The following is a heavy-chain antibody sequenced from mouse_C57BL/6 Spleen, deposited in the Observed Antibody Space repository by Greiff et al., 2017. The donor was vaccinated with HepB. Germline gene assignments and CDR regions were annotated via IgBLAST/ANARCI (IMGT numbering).Heavy chain of an antibody. Sequence: VQLQQSGPELVKPGASVKIPCKASGYTFTDYNMDWVKQSHGKSLEWIGDINPNNGGTIYNQKFKGKATLTVDKSSSTAYMELRSLTSEDTAVYYCARLTVVAKDAMDYWGQGTSVTVSS. J-gene: IGHJ4*01. CDR1: GYTFTDYN. CDR3: ARLTVVAKDAMDY. CDR2: INPNNGGT. D-gene: IGHD1-1*01. V-gene: IGHV1-18*01.